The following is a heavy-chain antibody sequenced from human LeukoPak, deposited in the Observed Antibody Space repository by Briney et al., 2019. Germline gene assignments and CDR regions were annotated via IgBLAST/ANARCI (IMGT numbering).Heavy chain of an antibody. V-gene: IGHV1-24*01. CDR2: LDPEDGET. J-gene: IGHJ4*02. CDR3: ATLPGITGTTRAGQTDDC. CDR1: GYTLTELS. D-gene: IGHD1-20*01. Sequence: EASVKVSCKVSGYTLTELSMHWVRQAPGKGLEWMGGLDPEDGETIYAQKFQGRVTMTEDTSTDTAYMELSSLRSEDTAVYYCATLPGITGTTRAGQTDDCWGQGTLVTVSS.